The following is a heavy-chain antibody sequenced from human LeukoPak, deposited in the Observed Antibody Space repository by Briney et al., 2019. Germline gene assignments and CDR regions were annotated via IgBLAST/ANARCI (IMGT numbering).Heavy chain of an antibody. CDR1: GFTFSNYW. CDR3: ARGAYIGSYYAAYDY. V-gene: IGHV3-74*01. Sequence: GGSLRLSCAASGFTFSNYWMHWVRQAPGKGLVWVSRINTDGSSTSYADSVKGRFTISRDNAKNTLYLQMNSLRAEDTAVYYCARGAYIGSYYAAYDYWGQGTLVIVSS. CDR2: INTDGSST. D-gene: IGHD1-26*01. J-gene: IGHJ4*02.